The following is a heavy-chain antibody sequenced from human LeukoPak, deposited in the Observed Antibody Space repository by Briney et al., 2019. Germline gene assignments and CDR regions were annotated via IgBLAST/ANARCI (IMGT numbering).Heavy chain of an antibody. Sequence: GGSLRLSCAASGFTFSDYILDWVRQAPGKGLGWVGRIRRGTNSYTTEYAASVKGRFIISRDDSKNSLYLHMNNLNTEDTAVYHCTRDGGEGGNSAFDIWGQGTMVTVSS. D-gene: IGHD3-16*01. CDR2: IRRGTNSYTT. CDR1: GFTFSDYI. J-gene: IGHJ3*02. V-gene: IGHV3-72*01. CDR3: TRDGGEGGNSAFDI.